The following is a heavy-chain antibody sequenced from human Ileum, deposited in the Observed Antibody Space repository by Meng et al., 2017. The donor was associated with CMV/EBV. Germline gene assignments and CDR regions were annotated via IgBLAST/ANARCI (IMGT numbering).Heavy chain of an antibody. Sequence: VQLVEFGGGLTQPGGSLRLSCEASGFTVSSDYISWVRQAPGKGLEWVSSIYRGGSTYYADSVKGRFTISRDNSKNSVYLQMNSLRAEDTAVYYCARSIRPLNPWFDPWGQGTLVTVSS. CDR2: IYRGGST. V-gene: IGHV3-53*01. CDR3: ARSIRPLNPWFDP. CDR1: GFTVSSDY. J-gene: IGHJ5*02. D-gene: IGHD2-2*02.